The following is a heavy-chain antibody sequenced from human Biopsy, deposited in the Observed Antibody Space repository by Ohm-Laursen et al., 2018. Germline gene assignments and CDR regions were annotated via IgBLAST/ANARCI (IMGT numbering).Heavy chain of an antibody. D-gene: IGHD3-3*01. CDR3: ARDLYDFCGGCPFDP. Sequence: LSLTCAASGFTFSGHAMSWVRQAPGKGLECVSIINGGGGSTWYSDPVKGRFTIPRDNSKNTLYLQMNSLRAEDTAMYYCARDLYDFCGGCPFDPWGQGTLVTVSP. CDR2: INGGGGST. V-gene: IGHV3-23*01. J-gene: IGHJ5*02. CDR1: GFTFSGHA.